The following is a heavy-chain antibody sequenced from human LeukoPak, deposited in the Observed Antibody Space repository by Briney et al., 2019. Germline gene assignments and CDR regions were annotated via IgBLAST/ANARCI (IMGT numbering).Heavy chain of an antibody. CDR3: ARGGFYCVDDCYVDK. CDR1: GGSFSYHY. V-gene: IGHV4-34*01. J-gene: IGHJ4*02. D-gene: IGHD2-21*02. CDR2: INHSGNT. Sequence: PSETLSLTCAIYGGSFSYHYWSWIRQPPEKGLEWIGEINHSGNTNYNPSLKSRVTISVDTSKNQFSLKLTSVTAADTAVYYCARGGFYCVDDCYVDKWGQGTLVTVSS.